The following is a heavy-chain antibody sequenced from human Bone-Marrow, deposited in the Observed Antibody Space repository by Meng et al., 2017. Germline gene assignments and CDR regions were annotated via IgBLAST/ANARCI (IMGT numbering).Heavy chain of an antibody. J-gene: IGHJ4*02. CDR1: GYTFPDYW. CDR2: INPKSGDT. CDR3: ARDEDISAAGKLFGDY. Sequence: GRLVQSGAEVKKPGAPVKVSCKASGYTFPDYWLHWVRRAPGQGLEWMGRINPKSGDTHYAQRFQGRVTMTGDTSISTAYMELSGLRSDDTAMYYCARDEDISAAGKLFGDYWGQGTLVTVSS. D-gene: IGHD6-13*01. V-gene: IGHV1-2*06.